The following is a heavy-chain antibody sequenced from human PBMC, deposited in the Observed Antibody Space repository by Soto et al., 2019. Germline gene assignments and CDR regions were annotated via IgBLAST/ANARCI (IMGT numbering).Heavy chain of an antibody. Sequence: QVQLQESGPGLVKPSQTLSLTCTVSGGSISSGGYYWSWTSQHPGKGLEWLGYICYSGSTYYNPSLKSRVTISVDTSKNQFSLKLSSVTAADTAVYYCARDGAYGSGSPILGMDVWGQGTTVTVSS. J-gene: IGHJ6*02. CDR1: GGSISSGGYY. V-gene: IGHV4-31*03. CDR3: ARDGAYGSGSPILGMDV. CDR2: ICYSGST. D-gene: IGHD3-10*01.